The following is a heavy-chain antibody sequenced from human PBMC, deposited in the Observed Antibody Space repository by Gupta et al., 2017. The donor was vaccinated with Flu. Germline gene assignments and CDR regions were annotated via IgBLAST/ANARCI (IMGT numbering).Heavy chain of an antibody. D-gene: IGHD1-1*01. CDR2: IWYDGSNK. CDR3: ARDLGNWNGKPKAFDY. Sequence: QVQLVESGGGVVQPGRSLRLSCAASGFTFSSYGMHWVRQAPGKGLEWVAVIWYDGSNKYYADSVKGRFTISRDNSKNTLYLQMNSLRAEDTAVYYCARDLGNWNGKPKAFDYWGQGTLVTVSS. V-gene: IGHV3-33*01. CDR1: GFTFSSYG. J-gene: IGHJ4*02.